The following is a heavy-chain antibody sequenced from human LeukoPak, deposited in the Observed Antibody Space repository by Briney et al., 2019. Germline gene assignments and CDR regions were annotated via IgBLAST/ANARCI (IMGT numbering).Heavy chain of an antibody. CDR2: ISDNGGRT. V-gene: IGHV3-23*01. CDR3: AKDKFLYYYESSLDY. J-gene: IGHJ4*02. Sequence: PGGSLRLSCAASGFTFSTYTMAWVRQAPGGGLEWVSGISDNGGRTYYADSVKGRFAISRDDSKSTLYLQMNSLRGEDTAVYYCAKDKFLYYYESSLDYWGQGTLVTVSS. D-gene: IGHD3-22*01. CDR1: GFTFSTYT.